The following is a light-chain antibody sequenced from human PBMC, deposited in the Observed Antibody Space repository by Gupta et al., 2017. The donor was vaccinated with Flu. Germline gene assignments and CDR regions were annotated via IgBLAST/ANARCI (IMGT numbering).Light chain of an antibody. CDR1: QRISSY. J-gene: IGKJ2*01. V-gene: IGKV1-39*01. Sequence: LSASVGDRVTITCRASQRISSYLNWYQQKPGKAPKLLIYAASRLQSGVPSRFSGGGSGTDFTLTISRLQPEDFATYYCQQRDSTPNTFGQGTKLEIK. CDR2: AAS. CDR3: QQRDSTPNT.